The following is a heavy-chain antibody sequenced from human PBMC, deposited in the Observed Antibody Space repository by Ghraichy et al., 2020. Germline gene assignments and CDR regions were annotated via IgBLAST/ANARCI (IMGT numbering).Heavy chain of an antibody. CDR3: ARVPLALDTAMVERALHWYFDL. CDR2: IYYSGST. D-gene: IGHD5-18*01. Sequence: SETLYLTCTVSGGSISSSSYYWGWIRQPPGKGLEWIGSIYYSGSTYYNPSLKSRVTISVDTSKNQFSLKLSSVTAADTAVYYCARVPLALDTAMVERALHWYFDLWGRGTLVTVSS. V-gene: IGHV4-39*07. J-gene: IGHJ2*01. CDR1: GGSISSSSYY.